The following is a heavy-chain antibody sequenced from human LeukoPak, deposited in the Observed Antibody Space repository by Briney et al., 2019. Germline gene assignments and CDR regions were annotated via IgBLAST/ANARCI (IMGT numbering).Heavy chain of an antibody. D-gene: IGHD5-12*01. Sequence: SETLSLTCTVSGGSISSYYWSWIRQPPRKGLEWIGFISYSGTTNYNPSLKSRVTILVDTSKKQFSLKLSSVTAADTAVYYCARGGSGYDWFDPWGQGTLVTVFS. CDR3: ARGGSGYDWFDP. CDR2: ISYSGTT. CDR1: GGSISSYY. J-gene: IGHJ5*02. V-gene: IGHV4-59*01.